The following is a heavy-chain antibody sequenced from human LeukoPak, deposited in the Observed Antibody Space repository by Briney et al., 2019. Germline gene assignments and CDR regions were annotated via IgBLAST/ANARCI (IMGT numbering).Heavy chain of an antibody. CDR2: ISSNGGRA. Sequence: GGSLRLSCSDSGLAFSDYAMHWVRQAPGKGLEYVSAISSNGGRAFYADSVKGRFTISRDNSKKTVYLQMYSLRADDTAVYYRVKDGGSGSYTNWYFDVWGRGTWVIVSS. CDR3: VKDGGSGSYTNWYFDV. V-gene: IGHV3-64D*06. CDR1: GLAFSDYA. D-gene: IGHD3-10*01. J-gene: IGHJ2*01.